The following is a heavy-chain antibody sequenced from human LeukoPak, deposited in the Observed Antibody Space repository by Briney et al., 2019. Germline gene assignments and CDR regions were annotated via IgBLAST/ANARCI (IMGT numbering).Heavy chain of an antibody. D-gene: IGHD1-7*01. CDR3: VRDRNYFEALQRSY. CDR1: GFTFSSYA. CDR2: IWFDGINT. V-gene: IGHV3-33*08. J-gene: IGHJ4*02. Sequence: GGSLRLSCGASGFTFSSYAMHWVRQAPGKGLEWVAVIWFDGINTNHADSVKGRFTVSRDNSKNTLYLQMNSLRVEDTAVYFCVRDRNYFEALQRSYWGQGTLVTVSS.